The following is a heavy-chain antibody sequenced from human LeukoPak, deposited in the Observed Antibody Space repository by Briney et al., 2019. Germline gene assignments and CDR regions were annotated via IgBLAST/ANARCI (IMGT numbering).Heavy chain of an antibody. Sequence: PGGSLRLSCAASGFTFSSYSMNWVRQAPGRGLEWVSYISSSSSTIYYADSVKGRFTISRDNAKNSLYLQMNSLRAEDTAVYYCAIVQWPVQRVDFDYWGQGTLVTVSS. CDR1: GFTFSSYS. D-gene: IGHD6-19*01. CDR3: AIVQWPVQRVDFDY. CDR2: ISSSSSTI. V-gene: IGHV3-48*04. J-gene: IGHJ4*02.